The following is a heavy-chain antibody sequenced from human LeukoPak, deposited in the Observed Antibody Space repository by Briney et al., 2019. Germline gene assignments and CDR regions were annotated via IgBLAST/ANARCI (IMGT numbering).Heavy chain of an antibody. CDR3: ARDGNYYYGSGSYYNGAY. D-gene: IGHD3-10*01. CDR2: ISAYNGNT. Sequence: ASVKVSCKASGYTFISYGLSWVRQAPGQGLEWMGWISAYNGNTNYAQNVQGRVTMTTDTSTSTAYMELRSLRSDDTAVYYCARDGNYYYGSGSYYNGAYWGQGTLVTVSS. CDR1: GYTFISYG. J-gene: IGHJ4*02. V-gene: IGHV1-18*01.